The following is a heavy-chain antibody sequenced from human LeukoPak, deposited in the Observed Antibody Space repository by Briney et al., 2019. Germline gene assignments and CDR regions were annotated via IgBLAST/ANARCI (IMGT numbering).Heavy chain of an antibody. CDR1: GLRLSLSGVR. J-gene: IGHJ4*02. CDR3: AHRPDILSDYYNTYFDY. CDR2: IYWNDDK. D-gene: IGHD3-9*01. Sequence: SGLRLSLSGVRVSWIRQPPGKALEWLGLIYWNDDKRYSPSLKSSLTITKDTSKNQVVLTMTNMDPVDTATYYCAHRPDILSDYYNTYFDYWGQGTRVTVSS. V-gene: IGHV2-5*01.